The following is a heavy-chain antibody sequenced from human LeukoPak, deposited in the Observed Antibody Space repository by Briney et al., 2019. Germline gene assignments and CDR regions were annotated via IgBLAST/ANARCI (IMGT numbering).Heavy chain of an antibody. CDR1: GFTFDDYA. V-gene: IGHV3-9*01. CDR2: ISWNSGNI. D-gene: IGHD2-21*02. Sequence: PGGSLRLSCAASGFTFDDYAMHWVRQAPGKGLEWVSGISWNSGNIGYADSVKGRFPISRDNAKNSLYLQMNSLRAEDTALYYCAKDRGGDFRAYGMDVWGQGTTVIVSS. CDR3: AKDRGGDFRAYGMDV. J-gene: IGHJ6*02.